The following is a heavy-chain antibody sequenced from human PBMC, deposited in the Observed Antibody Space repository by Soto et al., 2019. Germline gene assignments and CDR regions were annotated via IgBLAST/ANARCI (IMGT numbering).Heavy chain of an antibody. V-gene: IGHV3-48*02. CDR3: ARDYDVGFDY. J-gene: IGHJ4*02. CDR1: GFTFSSYS. Sequence: GGSLRLSCAASGFTFSSYSMNWVRQAPGKGLEWVSYISSSSTIYYADSVKGRFTISRDNAKNSLYLQMNSLRDEDTAVYYCARDYDVGFDYWGQGTLVTVSS. D-gene: IGHD3-16*01. CDR2: ISSSSTI.